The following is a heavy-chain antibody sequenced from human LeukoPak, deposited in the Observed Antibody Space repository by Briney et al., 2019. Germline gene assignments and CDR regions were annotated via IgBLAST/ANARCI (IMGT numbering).Heavy chain of an antibody. CDR1: GFTFSVYA. Sequence: PGGSLRLSSATSGFTFSVYAMSWVRQAPGKGLEWVSTISDSGGSTYYADSVKGRFTISRGNSKNTLYLLMNELSAEVTAVYYCAKSHSLEYRGYFDYWGQGTLVTVSP. D-gene: IGHD5-18*01. CDR3: AKSHSLEYRGYFDY. CDR2: ISDSGGST. V-gene: IGHV3-23*01. J-gene: IGHJ4*02.